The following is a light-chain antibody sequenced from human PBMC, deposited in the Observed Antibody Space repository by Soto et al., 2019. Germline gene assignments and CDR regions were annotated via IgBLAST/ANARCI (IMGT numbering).Light chain of an antibody. J-gene: IGLJ1*01. V-gene: IGLV2-8*01. CDR3: SSYAGSSTV. CDR2: EVS. Sequence: LAQPPSASGSPGQSVTISCTGTSSDVGGYNYVSWYQQHPGKAPKLMIYEVSYRPSGVSDRFSGSKSGNTASLTVSGLQAEDEADYYCSSYAGSSTVFGTGTKVTLL. CDR1: SSDVGGYNY.